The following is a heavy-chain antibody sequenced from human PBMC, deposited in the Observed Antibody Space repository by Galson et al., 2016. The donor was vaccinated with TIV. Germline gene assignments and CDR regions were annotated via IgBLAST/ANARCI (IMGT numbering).Heavy chain of an antibody. J-gene: IGHJ4*02. CDR2: IYSGGNT. V-gene: IGHV3-53*01. CDR3: ARVPRRAPDY. Sequence: SLRLSCAASGFSVSSNYMTWVRQAPGKGLECVSVIYSGGNTYYADSVKGRFTISRDNSKSSLYLQMNSLRAEDTAVYYCARVPRRAPDYWGRGILVIVSS. CDR1: GFSVSSNY.